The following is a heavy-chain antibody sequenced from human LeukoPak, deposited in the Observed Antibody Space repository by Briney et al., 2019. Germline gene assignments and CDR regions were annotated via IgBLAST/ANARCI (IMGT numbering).Heavy chain of an antibody. CDR3: ARGTSSGWYVYFDY. CDR1: GFTFSSYS. Sequence: GGSLRLSCAASGFTFSSYSMNWVRQAPGKGLEWVSSISSSSSYIYYADSVKGRFTISRDNAKNSLYLQMNSLRAEDTAVYYCARGTSSGWYVYFDYWGQGTLVTVSS. J-gene: IGHJ4*02. D-gene: IGHD6-19*01. V-gene: IGHV3-21*01. CDR2: ISSSSSYI.